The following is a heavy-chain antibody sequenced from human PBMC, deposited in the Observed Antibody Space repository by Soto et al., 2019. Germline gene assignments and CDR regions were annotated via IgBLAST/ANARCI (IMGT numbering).Heavy chain of an antibody. CDR1: GYTFTSYA. Sequence: QVQLVQSGAEEKKPGASVKVSCKASGYTFTSYAMHWVRQAPGQRLEWMGWINAGNGNTKYSQKFQGRVTITRDTTASTAYMELSSLRFEDTAVYYCAGAGDYYDSSGCQHWGQGTLVTVSS. D-gene: IGHD3-22*01. J-gene: IGHJ1*01. V-gene: IGHV1-3*05. CDR3: AGAGDYYDSSGCQH. CDR2: INAGNGNT.